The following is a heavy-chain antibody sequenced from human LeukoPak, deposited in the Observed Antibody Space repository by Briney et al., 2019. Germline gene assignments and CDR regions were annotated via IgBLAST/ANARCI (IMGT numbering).Heavy chain of an antibody. J-gene: IGHJ4*02. V-gene: IGHV3-49*04. D-gene: IGHD3-22*01. Sequence: GGSLRLSCTASGFTFGDYAMSWVRQAPGKGLEWVGFIRSKAYGGTTEYAASVKGRFTISRDDSKSIAYLQMNSLKTEDTAVYYCASFHYYDSSGSLDYWGQGTLVTVSS. CDR3: ASFHYYDSSGSLDY. CDR2: IRSKAYGGTT. CDR1: GFTFGDYA.